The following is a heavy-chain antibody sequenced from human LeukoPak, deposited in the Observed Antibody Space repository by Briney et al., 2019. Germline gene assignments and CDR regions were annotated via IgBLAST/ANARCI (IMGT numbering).Heavy chain of an antibody. CDR1: GFTVSNSF. CDR3: TKTGGPWD. D-gene: IGHD7-27*01. V-gene: IGHV3-53*01. Sequence: GGSLRLSCAASGFTVSNSFMSWIRQAPGKGLEWVSVIYSDGTSYYADPVKARFSISRDNSKNSLYLQMNSLRVEDTAMYYCTKTGGPWDWGQGTLVTVSS. CDR2: IYSDGTS. J-gene: IGHJ4*02.